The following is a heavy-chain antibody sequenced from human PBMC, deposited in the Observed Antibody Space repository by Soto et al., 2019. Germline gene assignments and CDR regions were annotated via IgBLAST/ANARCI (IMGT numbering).Heavy chain of an antibody. J-gene: IGHJ4*02. CDR1: GYTFTNFG. CDR2: ISAYNGNT. D-gene: IGHD6-19*01. CDR3: ARGWLDSSFDY. Sequence: ASVKVSCKASGYTFTNFGISWVRQAPGQGLEWMGWISAYNGNTNYAQNFQGRVTMTTDTSTSTAYMELSSLRSEDTAVYYCARGWLDSSFDYWGQGTLVTVSS. V-gene: IGHV1-18*01.